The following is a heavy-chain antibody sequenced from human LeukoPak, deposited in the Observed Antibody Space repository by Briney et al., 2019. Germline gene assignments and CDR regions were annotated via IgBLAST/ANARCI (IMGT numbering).Heavy chain of an antibody. D-gene: IGHD2-2*01. CDR1: GGSISSSSYY. CDR2: IYYSGST. V-gene: IGHV4-39*01. J-gene: IGHJ1*01. Sequence: SETLSLTCTVSGGSISSSSYYWGWIRQPPGKGLEWIGSIYYSGSTYYNPSLKSRVTISVDPSKNQFSLKLSSVPAADTAVYYCASRGGVVVPVPFQHWGQGTLVTVSS. CDR3: ASRGGVVVPVPFQH.